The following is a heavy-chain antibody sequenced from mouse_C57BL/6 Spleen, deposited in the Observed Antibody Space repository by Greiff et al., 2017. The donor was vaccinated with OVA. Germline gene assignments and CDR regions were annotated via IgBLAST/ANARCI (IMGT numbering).Heavy chain of an antibody. J-gene: IGHJ2*01. D-gene: IGHD1-1*01. CDR2: IHPNSGST. CDR1: GYTFTSYW. V-gene: IGHV1-64*01. Sequence: VQLQQPGAELVKPGASVKLSCKASGYTFTSYWMHWVKQRPGQGLEWIGMIHPNSGSTNYNEKFKSKATLTVDKSSSTAYMQLSSLTSEDSAVYYCSITTVVAFDYWGQGTTLTVSS. CDR3: SITTVVAFDY.